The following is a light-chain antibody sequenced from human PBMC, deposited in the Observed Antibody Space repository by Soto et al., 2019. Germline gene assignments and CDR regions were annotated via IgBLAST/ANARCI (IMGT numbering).Light chain of an antibody. V-gene: IGLV2-14*01. J-gene: IGLJ1*01. CDR1: SY. Sequence: QSALTQPATVSGSPGQSITISCTGTSYVSWYQQHPGKARKLMIYDVDNRPSGVSNRFSGSKSGNTASLTISGLQAEDEADYYCSSYTSSSFYVFGTGTKVTVL. CDR2: DVD. CDR3: SSYTSSSFYV.